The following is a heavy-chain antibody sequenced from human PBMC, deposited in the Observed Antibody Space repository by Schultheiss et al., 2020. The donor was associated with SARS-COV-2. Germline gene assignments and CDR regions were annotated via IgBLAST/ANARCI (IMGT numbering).Heavy chain of an antibody. CDR2: ISYDGINK. CDR3: AKEEYYDRSGYNDY. Sequence: GGSLRLSCAASGFTFSSYGMHWVRQAPGKGLEWVAVISYDGINKYYADSVKGRFTISRDNSKNTLYLQMNSLRTEDTAVYYCAKEEYYDRSGYNDYWGQGTLVTVSS. V-gene: IGHV3-30*18. D-gene: IGHD3-22*01. CDR1: GFTFSSYG. J-gene: IGHJ4*02.